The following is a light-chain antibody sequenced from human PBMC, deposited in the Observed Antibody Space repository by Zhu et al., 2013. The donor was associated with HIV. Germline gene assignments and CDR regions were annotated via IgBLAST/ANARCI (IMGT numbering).Light chain of an antibody. J-gene: IGLJ3*02. V-gene: IGLV1-51*01. Sequence: QSVLTQPPSVSAAPGQKVTISCSGVRSTIANNSISWYQQFPGAAPXLLIYDNTNRPAGISDRFSGSKSASSATLAITGLQTGDEADYYCGTWDNSLSAGVFGGGTKLTVL. CDR1: RSTIANNS. CDR3: GTWDNSLSAGV. CDR2: DNT.